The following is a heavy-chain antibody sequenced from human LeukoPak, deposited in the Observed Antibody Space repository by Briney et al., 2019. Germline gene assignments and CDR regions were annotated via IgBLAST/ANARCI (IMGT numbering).Heavy chain of an antibody. V-gene: IGHV3-7*01. CDR1: GFTFSSYW. Sequence: TGGSLRLSCAASGFTFSSYWMSWVRQAPGKGLEWVANIKQDGSETYFLGSVKGRFTISRDNAKNSLYLQMNSLRAEDTAAYYCARGFRGWYAEGFDYWGQGTLVTVSS. J-gene: IGHJ4*02. CDR2: IKQDGSET. D-gene: IGHD6-19*01. CDR3: ARGFRGWYAEGFDY.